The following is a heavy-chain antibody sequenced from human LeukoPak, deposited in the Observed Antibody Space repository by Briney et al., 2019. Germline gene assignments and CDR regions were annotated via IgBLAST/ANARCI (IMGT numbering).Heavy chain of an antibody. D-gene: IGHD6-13*01. CDR3: ARNGTAAGLYFDL. V-gene: IGHV3-7*01. CDR1: GFTFSSYW. CDR2: IKQDGSEK. Sequence: PGGSLRLSCAASGFTFSSYWMSWVRQAPGKGLEWVANIKQDGSEKSYVDSVKGRFTISRDNTIDSLYLQMSSLRAEDTAVYYCARNGTAAGLYFDLWGHGTLVTVPS. J-gene: IGHJ4*01.